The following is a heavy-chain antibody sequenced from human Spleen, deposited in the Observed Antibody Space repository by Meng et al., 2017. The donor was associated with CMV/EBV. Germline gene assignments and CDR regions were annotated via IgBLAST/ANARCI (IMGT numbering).Heavy chain of an antibody. D-gene: IGHD1-1*01. J-gene: IGHJ6*02. CDR3: AKFSATGAYYYGMDV. Sequence: SETLSLTCTVSGASTSSYYWTWIRQPPGKGLEWIGCIYYSGSPNYNPSLESRITISVDTSKNQFSLRLYSVTAADTAVYYCAKFSATGAYYYGMDVWGQGTTVTVSS. V-gene: IGHV4-59*01. CDR2: IYYSGSP. CDR1: GASTSSYY.